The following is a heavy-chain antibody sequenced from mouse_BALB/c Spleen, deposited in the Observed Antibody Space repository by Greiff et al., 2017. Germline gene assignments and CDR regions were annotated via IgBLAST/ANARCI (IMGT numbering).Heavy chain of an antibody. J-gene: IGHJ4*01. CDR3: ARALDCDYAMDY. V-gene: IGHV2-9*02. CDR1: GFSLTSYG. D-gene: IGHD2-4*01. CDR2: IWAGGST. Sequence: QVQLKESGPGLVAPSQSLSITCTVSGFSLTSYGVHWVRQPPGQGLEWLGVIWAGGSTNYNSALMSRLSISKDNSTSHVFLRMNSPQTDEAAMYSCARALDCDYAMDYWGQGTSVTVSS.